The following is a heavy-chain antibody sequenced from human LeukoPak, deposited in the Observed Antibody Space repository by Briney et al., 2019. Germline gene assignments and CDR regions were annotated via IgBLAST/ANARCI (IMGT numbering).Heavy chain of an antibody. D-gene: IGHD3-10*01. J-gene: IGHJ4*02. CDR1: GFTFSSYG. CDR3: AKVGGSENSLDY. CDR2: ISYDGSNK. Sequence: GGSLRLSCAASGFTFSSYGMHWVRQAPGKGLEWVAVISYDGSNKYYADSVKGRFTISRDNSKNTLYLQMNSLRAEDTAVYYCAKVGGSENSLDYWGQGTLVTVSS. V-gene: IGHV3-30*18.